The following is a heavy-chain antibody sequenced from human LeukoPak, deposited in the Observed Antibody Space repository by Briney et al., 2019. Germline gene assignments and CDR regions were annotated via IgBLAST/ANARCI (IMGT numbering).Heavy chain of an antibody. V-gene: IGHV3-23*01. CDR3: AKDAYSSSPIPAVVYFQH. CDR2: ISPGGGTT. J-gene: IGHJ1*01. Sequence: PGGSLRLSCAVSGFAFGSEAMSWVRQSPARGLEWVASISPGGGTTYYADYVKGRFTISRDNSKNSLFVQMNSLRAEDTAVYYCAKDAYSSSPIPAVVYFQHWGQGTLVTVSS. CDR1: GFAFGSEA. D-gene: IGHD6-6*01.